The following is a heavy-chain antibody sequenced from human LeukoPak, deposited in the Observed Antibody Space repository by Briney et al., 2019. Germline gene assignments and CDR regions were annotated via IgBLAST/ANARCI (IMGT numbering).Heavy chain of an antibody. CDR2: INHSEGT. Sequence: KPSETLSLTCAVYGGSFSGYYWSWIRQPPGKGLEWIGEINHSEGTNYNPSLKSRVTMSVDTSKNQFSLKLSSVTAADTAVYYCARRNMVRGVYDLFFDYWGQGTLVTVSS. CDR1: GGSFSGYY. CDR3: ARRNMVRGVYDLFFDY. J-gene: IGHJ4*02. V-gene: IGHV4-34*01. D-gene: IGHD3-10*01.